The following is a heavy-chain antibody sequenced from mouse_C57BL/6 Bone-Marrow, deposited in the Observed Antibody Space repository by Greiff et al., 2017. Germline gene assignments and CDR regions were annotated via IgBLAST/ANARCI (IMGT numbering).Heavy chain of an antibody. Sequence: VQLQQSGAELVRPGTSVKMSCKASGYTFTNYWIGWAKQRPGHGLEWIGDIYPGGGYTNYHEKFKDKATLTADKSSSTAYMQFSSLTSEDSAIYYCASGNSVSGYAYWGQGTLVTVSA. V-gene: IGHV1-63*01. J-gene: IGHJ3*01. CDR2: IYPGGGYT. CDR1: GYTFTNYW. CDR3: ASGNSVSGYAY. D-gene: IGHD2-1*01.